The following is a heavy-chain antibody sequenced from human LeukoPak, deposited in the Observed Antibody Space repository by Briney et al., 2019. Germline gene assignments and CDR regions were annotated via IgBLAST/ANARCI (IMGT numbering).Heavy chain of an antibody. V-gene: IGHV3-30*02. J-gene: IGHJ4*02. Sequence: GGSLRLSCAVSGFTFSTYGMHWVRQAPGKGLEWVAFIRSDGNNKYYADSVKGRFTISRDNSENTLYLQMNSLRTEDTAVYYCARVTVPLVVITAGGFDYWGQGTLVTVSS. CDR3: ARVTVPLVVITAGGFDY. D-gene: IGHD3-22*01. CDR1: GFTFSTYG. CDR2: IRSDGNNK.